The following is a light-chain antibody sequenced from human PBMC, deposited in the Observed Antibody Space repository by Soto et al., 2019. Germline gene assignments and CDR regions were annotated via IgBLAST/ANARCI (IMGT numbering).Light chain of an antibody. J-gene: IGKJ4*01. Sequence: EIVLTQSPGTLSLSPGERATLSCRASQSVSSTYLAWYQQKPGQAPRLLIYGASSRATGIPDRFSGSGSRTDFTLTISRLEPEDFAVYYSQHYGSLVLTFPGGTKVEI. CDR2: GAS. CDR3: QHYGSLVLT. V-gene: IGKV3-20*01. CDR1: QSVSSTY.